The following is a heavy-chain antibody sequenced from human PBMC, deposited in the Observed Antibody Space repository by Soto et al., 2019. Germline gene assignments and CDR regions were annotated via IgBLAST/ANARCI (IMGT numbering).Heavy chain of an antibody. CDR2: MIPIFGTA. J-gene: IGHJ4*02. D-gene: IGHD3-22*01. CDR1: GGTFSSYA. CDR3: ARGGSYYDSSGYYRGFGY. V-gene: IGHV1-69*06. Sequence: QVQLVQSGAEVKKPGSSVKVSCKASGGTFSSYAISWVRQAPGQGLEWMGGMIPIFGTAKYAQKFQGRVTITADKSTSTAYMELSSLSSEDTAVYYWARGGSYYDSSGYYRGFGYWGQGTLVTVSS.